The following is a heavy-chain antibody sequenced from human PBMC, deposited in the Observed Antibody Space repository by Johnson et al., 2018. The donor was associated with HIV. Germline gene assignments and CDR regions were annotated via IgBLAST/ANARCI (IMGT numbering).Heavy chain of an antibody. CDR2: VSYDGTNE. Sequence: QVQLVESGGGLVQPGRSLRLSCAASGFTFRSYGMHWVRQAPGKGLEWVAFVSYDGTNEFYADSVKGRFTVSRDSSKNTLYLQMNSLRVEDTAVYYCVKEASRGTVTQAPDAFDIWGQGTVVTVSS. CDR3: VKEASRGTVTQAPDAFDI. CDR1: GFTFRSYG. J-gene: IGHJ3*02. V-gene: IGHV3-30*18. D-gene: IGHD4-17*01.